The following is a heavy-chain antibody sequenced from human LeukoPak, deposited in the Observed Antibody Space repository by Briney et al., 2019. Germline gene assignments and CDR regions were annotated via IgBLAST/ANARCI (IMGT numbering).Heavy chain of an antibody. CDR2: IIGSGVTT. V-gene: IGHV3-23*01. CDR1: GFTFASYA. CDR3: AAYTRALDF. Sequence: PGGSLRLSCAASGFTFASYAMSWVRQAPGKGLEWVSVIIGSGVTTYYADSVKGRFTSSRDNSKNTLYLQMNSLRAEDTAVYYCAAYTRALDFWGQGTLVTVSS. D-gene: IGHD2-2*02. J-gene: IGHJ4*02.